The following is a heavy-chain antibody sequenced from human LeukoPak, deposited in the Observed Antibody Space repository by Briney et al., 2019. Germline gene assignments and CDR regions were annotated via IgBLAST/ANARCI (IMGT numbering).Heavy chain of an antibody. Sequence: GGSLRLSCEASGFTFSSYSMNWVRQAPGKGLEWVSGISWNSGTIGYADSVKGRFTISRDNAKNSLFLQMNSLRAEDTALYYCAKDTRDILTGYYNTAFDYWGQGTLVTVSS. CDR3: AKDTRDILTGYYNTAFDY. D-gene: IGHD3-9*01. CDR1: GFTFSSYS. V-gene: IGHV3-9*01. J-gene: IGHJ4*02. CDR2: ISWNSGTI.